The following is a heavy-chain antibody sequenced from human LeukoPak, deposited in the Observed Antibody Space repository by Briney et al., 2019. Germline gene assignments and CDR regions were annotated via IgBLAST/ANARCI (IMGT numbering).Heavy chain of an antibody. J-gene: IGHJ6*02. V-gene: IGHV3-7*01. CDR1: GLSFSDYW. CDR2: IKKDGSEE. Sequence: GGSLRLSCVASGLSFSDYWMSWVRQAPGKGLEWVADIKKDGSEEEYADSVKGRFTISRDNAKNSLYLQMDTLRAEDTAVYYCATYTNWVAGDVWGQGTTVSVSS. CDR3: ATYTNWVAGDV. D-gene: IGHD7-27*01.